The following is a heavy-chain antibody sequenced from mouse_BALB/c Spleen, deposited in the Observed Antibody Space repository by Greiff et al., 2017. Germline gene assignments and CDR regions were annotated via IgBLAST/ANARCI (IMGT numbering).Heavy chain of an antibody. D-gene: IGHD2-4*01. J-gene: IGHJ1*01. Sequence: QVHVKQSGPQLVRPGASVKISCKASGYSFTSYWMHWVKQRPGQGLEWIGMIDPSDSETRLNQKFKDKATLTVDKSSSTSYMQLSSPTSEDSVVYYCTRMITARDWYFDVWGAGTTVTGAS. CDR1: GYSFTSYW. CDR2: IDPSDSET. V-gene: IGHV1S127*01. CDR3: TRMITARDWYFDV.